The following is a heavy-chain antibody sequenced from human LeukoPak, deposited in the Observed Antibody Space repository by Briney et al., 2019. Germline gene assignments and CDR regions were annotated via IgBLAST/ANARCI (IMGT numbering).Heavy chain of an antibody. D-gene: IGHD3-22*01. CDR2: ISHSGSSI. CDR3: AKGVLNPIIVITSFDY. CDR1: GFTFSNYL. V-gene: IGHV3-23*01. J-gene: IGHJ4*02. Sequence: GGSLRLSCVASGFTFSNYLMNWVRQAPGKGLEWVSGISHSGSSIYYADSVKGRFTISRDNSKNTLYLQMDRLRVEDTAVYYCAKGVLNPIIVITSFDYWGQGTLVTVSS.